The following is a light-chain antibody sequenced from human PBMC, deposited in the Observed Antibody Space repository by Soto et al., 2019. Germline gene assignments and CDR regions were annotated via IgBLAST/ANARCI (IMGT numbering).Light chain of an antibody. CDR3: QQYGRSVPIT. Sequence: EIVLTPSPGTLSLSPGESATLSCRASQSITNNYLAWYQQKPGQPPRLLIFGASSRTTGIPDRFSGSGSGTDFTLTISRLEPEDFAVYYCQQYGRSVPITFGQGTRLEIK. J-gene: IGKJ5*01. V-gene: IGKV3-20*01. CDR2: GAS. CDR1: QSITNNY.